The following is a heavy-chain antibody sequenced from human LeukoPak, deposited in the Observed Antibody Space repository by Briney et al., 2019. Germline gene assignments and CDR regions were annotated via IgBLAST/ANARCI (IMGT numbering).Heavy chain of an antibody. CDR2: INHSGST. CDR1: GGSFSGYY. Sequence: SETLSLTCAVYGGSFSGYYWSWIRQPPGKGLEWIGEINHSGSTNYNPSLKSRVTISVDTSKNQFSLKLSSVTAADTAVYYRARGSQWLRYFDWLPHAGAFDIWGQGTMVTVSS. V-gene: IGHV4-34*01. J-gene: IGHJ3*02. D-gene: IGHD3-9*01. CDR3: ARGSQWLRYFDWLPHAGAFDI.